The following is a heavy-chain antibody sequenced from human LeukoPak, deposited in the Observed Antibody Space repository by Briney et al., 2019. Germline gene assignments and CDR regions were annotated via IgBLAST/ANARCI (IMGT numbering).Heavy chain of an antibody. V-gene: IGHV1-18*01. CDR1: GYTFTSYS. J-gene: IGHJ4*02. CDR3: ARAGSGSGWYFDY. D-gene: IGHD6-19*01. CDR2: ISPYNGNT. Sequence: GASVKVSCKASGYTFTSYSINWVRRAPGQGLEWMGWISPYNGNTRYAQKFQGRVAMTTDTSTTTAYMELRGLRFNDTAVYYCARAGSGSGWYFDYWGQGTLVTVSS.